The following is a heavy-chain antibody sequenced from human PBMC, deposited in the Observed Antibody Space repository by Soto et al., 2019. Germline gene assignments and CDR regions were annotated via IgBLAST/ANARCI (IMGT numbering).Heavy chain of an antibody. CDR1: GFTFSSYA. J-gene: IGHJ6*02. Sequence: GGSLRLSCAASGFTFSSYAMSWVRQAPGKGLEWVSAISGSGGSTYYADSVKGRFTISRDNSKNTLYLQMNSLRAEDTAVYYCAKFLGSSGYYYYYGMDVWGQGTTVTVSS. CDR3: AKFLGSSGYYYYYGMDV. V-gene: IGHV3-23*01. CDR2: ISGSGGST. D-gene: IGHD3-22*01.